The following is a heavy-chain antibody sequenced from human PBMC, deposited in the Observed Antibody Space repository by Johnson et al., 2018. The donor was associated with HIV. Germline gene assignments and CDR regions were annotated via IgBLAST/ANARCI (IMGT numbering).Heavy chain of an antibody. J-gene: IGHJ3*02. D-gene: IGHD3-10*01. CDR2: VSDGAGNT. Sequence: VQLVESGGGLVQPGGSLRLSCAASGFTFSSYALTWVRQAPGKGLEWVSTVSDGAGNTYYADSVKGRFTTSRDNSKNTLYLQMNSLRAEATAVYYCAKPRYYENAFEMWGQGAMVTVSS. CDR1: GFTFSSYA. CDR3: AKPRYYENAFEM. V-gene: IGHV3-23*04.